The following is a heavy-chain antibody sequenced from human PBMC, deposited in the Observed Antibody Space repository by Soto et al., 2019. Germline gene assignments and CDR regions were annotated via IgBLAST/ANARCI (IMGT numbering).Heavy chain of an antibody. V-gene: IGHV1-18*01. Sequence: DSVKVSCKTSGYTFTSYGISWVRQAPGQGLEWMGWITANNVNTNYAQKFQGRVTMTTDTSTATAYMELRSLRSDDTAVYYCARDMGGYYFEPNDYWGQGTFVTVSS. CDR1: GYTFTSYG. J-gene: IGHJ4*02. D-gene: IGHD3-22*01. CDR3: ARDMGGYYFEPNDY. CDR2: ITANNVNT.